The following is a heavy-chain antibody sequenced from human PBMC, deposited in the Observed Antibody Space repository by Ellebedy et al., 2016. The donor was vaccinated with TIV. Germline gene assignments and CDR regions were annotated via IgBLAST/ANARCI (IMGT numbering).Heavy chain of an antibody. J-gene: IGHJ4*02. CDR3: ARGIRMPSDY. V-gene: IGHV1-8*01. Sequence: AASVTVSCKASGYTFTSYDINWVRQATGQGLEWMGWMNPDSGNTAYAQKFQGRVPMARNTSISTAYLELSNLRSDDTAVYSCARGIRMPSDYWGQGTLVTVSS. CDR2: MNPDSGNT. D-gene: IGHD2-15*01. CDR1: GYTFTSYD.